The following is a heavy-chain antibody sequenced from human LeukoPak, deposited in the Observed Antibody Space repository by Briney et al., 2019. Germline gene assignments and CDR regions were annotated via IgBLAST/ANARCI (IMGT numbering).Heavy chain of an antibody. CDR1: GFTFSSYG. D-gene: IGHD3-3*01. Sequence: GGSLRLSCAASGFTFSSYGMHWVRQAPGKGLEWVAFIRYDGSNKYYADSVKGRFTISRDNPKNTLYLQMNSLRAEDTAVYYCAKKDFWSGYYGSSWGQGTLVTVSS. V-gene: IGHV3-30*02. CDR2: IRYDGSNK. J-gene: IGHJ5*02. CDR3: AKKDFWSGYYGSS.